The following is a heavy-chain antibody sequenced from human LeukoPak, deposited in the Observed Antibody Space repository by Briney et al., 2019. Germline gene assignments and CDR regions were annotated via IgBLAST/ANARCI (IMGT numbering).Heavy chain of an antibody. CDR2: IYWDDDK. J-gene: IGHJ5*02. V-gene: IGHV2-5*02. CDR1: GFSLSTSGVG. Sequence: SGPTLVKPTQTLTLTCTFSGFSLSTSGVGVGWIRQPPGKALVWLALIYWDDDKRYSPSLKSRLTITKDTSKNQVVLTMTNMDPVDTATYYCAHSISQLELRYWFDPWGQGTLVTVSS. CDR3: AHSISQLELRYWFDP. D-gene: IGHD1-7*01.